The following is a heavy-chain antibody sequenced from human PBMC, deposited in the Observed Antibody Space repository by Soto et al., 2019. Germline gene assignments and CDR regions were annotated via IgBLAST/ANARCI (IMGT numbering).Heavy chain of an antibody. V-gene: IGHV3-23*01. CDR2: ISGSGGST. CDR3: ANCREKGTYCYYFDY. D-gene: IGHD1-26*01. CDR1: GFTFSSYA. Sequence: GGSLRLSCAASGFTFSSYAMSWVRQAPGKGLEWVSAISGSGGSTYYADSVKGRFTISRDNSKNTLYLQMNSLRAEDTAVYYCANCREKGTYCYYFDYWGQGTLVTVSS. J-gene: IGHJ4*02.